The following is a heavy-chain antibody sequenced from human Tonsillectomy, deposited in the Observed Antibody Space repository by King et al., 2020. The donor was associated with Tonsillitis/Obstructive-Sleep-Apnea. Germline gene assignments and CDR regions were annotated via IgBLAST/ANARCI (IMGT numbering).Heavy chain of an antibody. CDR1: GFTFDDYG. CDR2: INWNGGST. CDR3: ARGGGYDNYYYYYMDV. V-gene: IGHV3-20*01. Sequence: VQLVESGGGVVRPGGSLRLSCAASGFTFDDYGMSWVRQAPGKGLEWVSGINWNGGSTGYADSVKGRFTISRDNAKNSLYLQMNSLRAEDTALYHCARGGGYDNYYYYYMDVWGKGTTVTVSS. J-gene: IGHJ6*03. D-gene: IGHD5-12*01.